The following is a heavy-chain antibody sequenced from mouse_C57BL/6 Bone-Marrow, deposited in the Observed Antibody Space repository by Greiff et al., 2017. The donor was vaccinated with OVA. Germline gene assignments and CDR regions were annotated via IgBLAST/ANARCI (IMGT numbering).Heavy chain of an antibody. CDR2: IHPNSGST. CDR1: GYTFTSYW. V-gene: IGHV1-64*01. D-gene: IGHD1-1*01. CDR3: ARIFTTVVATGYFDV. J-gene: IGHJ1*03. Sequence: QVQLQQPGAELVKPGASVKLSCKASGYTFTSYWMHWVKQRPGQGLEWIGMIHPNSGSTNYNEKFKSKATLTVDKSSSTAYMQLSSLISEDYAVDYCARIFTTVVATGYFDVWGTGTTVTVSS.